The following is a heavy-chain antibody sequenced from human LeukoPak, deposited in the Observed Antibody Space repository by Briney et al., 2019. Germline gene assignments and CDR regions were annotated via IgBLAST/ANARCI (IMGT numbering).Heavy chain of an antibody. CDR1: GYTFTSYG. CDR3: ARAEHSYGLNLDY. V-gene: IGHV1-18*01. Sequence: ASVKVSCKASGYTFTSYGISWVRQAPGQGLEWMGWISAYNGNTNYAQKFQGRVTITADKSTSTAYMELSSLRSEDTAVYYCARAEHSYGLNLDYWGQGTLVTVSS. J-gene: IGHJ4*02. D-gene: IGHD5-18*01. CDR2: ISAYNGNT.